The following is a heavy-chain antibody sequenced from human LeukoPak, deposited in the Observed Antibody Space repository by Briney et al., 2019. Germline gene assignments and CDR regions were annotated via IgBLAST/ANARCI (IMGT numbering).Heavy chain of an antibody. CDR3: AKDSGGVVVAATYGC. Sequence: GGSLRLSCAASGFTFSSYDMSWVRQAPGKGLEWVSTISGSGSSTYYADSVQGRFTISRDNSKNTLYLQMNSLRAEDTAIYYCAKDSGGVVVAATYGCWGQGTLVTVSS. J-gene: IGHJ4*02. V-gene: IGHV3-23*01. CDR1: GFTFSSYD. D-gene: IGHD2-15*01. CDR2: ISGSGSST.